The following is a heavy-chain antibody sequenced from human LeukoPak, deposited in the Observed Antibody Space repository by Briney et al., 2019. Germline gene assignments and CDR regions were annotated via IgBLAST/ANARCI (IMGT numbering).Heavy chain of an antibody. CDR3: ARVDDRGHYYDSSGPRKLFDY. J-gene: IGHJ4*02. CDR2: INPDSGGT. Sequence: ASVKVSCKASGYTFTGYYMHWVRQAPGQGLEWMGWINPDSGGTNYAQKFQGRVTMTRDTSISTAYMQLSRLSSDDTAVYYCARVDDRGHYYDSSGPRKLFDYWGQGTLVTVSS. CDR1: GYTFTGYY. D-gene: IGHD3-22*01. V-gene: IGHV1-2*02.